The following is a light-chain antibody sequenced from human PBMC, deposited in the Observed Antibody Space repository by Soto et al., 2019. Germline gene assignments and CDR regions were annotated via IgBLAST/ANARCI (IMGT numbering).Light chain of an antibody. CDR1: QSINKW. CDR2: EVS. CDR3: QHYSGGRAT. Sequence: RLAYTPCSLPDPVGDRFTISCRASQSINKWLAWYQHKPGKAPNLLIYEVSTLHSGVPSRFSGSGSGTEFTISISSLRPDHFAPYERQHYSGGRATFGLGTKVDIK. J-gene: IGKJ1*01. V-gene: IGKV1-5*03.